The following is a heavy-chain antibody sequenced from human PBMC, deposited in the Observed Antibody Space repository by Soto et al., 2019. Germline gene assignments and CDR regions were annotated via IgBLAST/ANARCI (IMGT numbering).Heavy chain of an antibody. CDR3: AREGGGYCSGGSCEVDY. J-gene: IGHJ4*02. CDR1: GGSISSSSYY. D-gene: IGHD2-15*01. V-gene: IGHV4-39*02. Sequence: QLQLQESGPGLVKPSETLSLTCTVSGGSISSSSYYWGWIRQPPGKGLEWIGSIYYRGNTYYNPSLKSLFTISDGTSKNQFSLRLSSVTAADTALYYCAREGGGYCSGGSCEVDYWWQGSLVTVSS. CDR2: IYYRGNT.